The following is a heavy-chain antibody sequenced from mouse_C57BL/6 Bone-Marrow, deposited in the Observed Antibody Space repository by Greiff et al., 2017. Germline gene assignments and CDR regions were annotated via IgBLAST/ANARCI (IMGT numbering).Heavy chain of an antibody. CDR2: ISGGGGNT. Sequence: DVMLVESGGGLVKPGGSLKLSCAASGFTFSSYTMSWVRQTPEKRLEWVATISGGGGNTYYPDSVKGRFTISRDNAKNTLYLQMSSLRSEDTALYYCATLLDYWGQGTTLTVSS. CDR1: GFTFSSYT. CDR3: ATLLDY. J-gene: IGHJ2*01. V-gene: IGHV5-9*01.